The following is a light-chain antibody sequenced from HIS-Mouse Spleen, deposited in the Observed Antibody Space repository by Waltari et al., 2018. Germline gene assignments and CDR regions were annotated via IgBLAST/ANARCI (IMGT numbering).Light chain of an antibody. Sequence: QSALTQPRSVSVSPGQSVPISCPGTSSDVGGYNYVSWYQPPPGKAPKLMIYDVSKRPSGVPDRFSGSKSGNTASLTISGLQAEDEADYYCCSYAGSYTWVFGGGTKLTVL. CDR3: CSYAGSYTWV. CDR2: DVS. V-gene: IGLV2-11*01. J-gene: IGLJ3*02. CDR1: SSDVGGYNY.